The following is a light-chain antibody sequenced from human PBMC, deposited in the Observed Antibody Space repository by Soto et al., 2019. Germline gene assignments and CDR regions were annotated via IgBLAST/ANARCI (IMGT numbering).Light chain of an antibody. Sequence: QSALTQPASVSGSPGQSITISCTGTSSDVGGYNYVSWYQQHPGKAPKLMIYEVNNRPSGVSNRFSGSKSGNTASLTISGLQAEDEADYYCHSYTSSTTYVFGTGTKVTLL. CDR2: EVN. CDR1: SSDVGGYNY. V-gene: IGLV2-14*01. J-gene: IGLJ1*01. CDR3: HSYTSSTTYV.